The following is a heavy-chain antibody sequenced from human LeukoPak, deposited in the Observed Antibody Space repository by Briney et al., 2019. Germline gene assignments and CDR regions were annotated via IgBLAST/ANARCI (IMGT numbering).Heavy chain of an antibody. V-gene: IGHV4-34*01. D-gene: IGHD2-2*02. J-gene: IGHJ5*02. Sequence: SETLSLTCAVYGGSFSGYYWSWIRQPPGKGLEWIGEINHSGSTNYNPSLKSRVTISVDTSKNQFYLKLSSVTAADTAVYYCARGGYCSSTSCYTELGFDPWGQGTLVTVSS. CDR2: INHSGST. CDR3: ARGGYCSSTSCYTELGFDP. CDR1: GGSFSGYY.